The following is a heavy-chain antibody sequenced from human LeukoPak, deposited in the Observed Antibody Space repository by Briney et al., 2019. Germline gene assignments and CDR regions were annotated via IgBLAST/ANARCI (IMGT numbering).Heavy chain of an antibody. Sequence: VASVKVSCKASGYTFTSYGISWVRQAPGQGLEWMGWISTYNGNTNYAQKLQGRVTMTTDTSTSTAYMELRSLRSDDTAVYYCARSRVGSSWYNWFDPWGQGTLVTVSS. CDR1: GYTFTSYG. CDR3: ARSRVGSSWYNWFDP. CDR2: ISTYNGNT. J-gene: IGHJ5*02. D-gene: IGHD6-13*01. V-gene: IGHV1-18*01.